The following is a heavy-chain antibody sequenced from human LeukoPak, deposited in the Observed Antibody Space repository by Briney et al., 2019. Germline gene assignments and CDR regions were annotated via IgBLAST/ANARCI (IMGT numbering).Heavy chain of an antibody. V-gene: IGHV4-39*07. D-gene: IGHD6-19*01. J-gene: IGHJ5*02. CDR3: ARDGARVAVAGNWFDP. Sequence: SETLSLTCTVSGGSISSSSYYWGWIRQPPGKGLEWIGSIYYSGSTYYNPSLKSRVTISVDTSKNQFSLKLSSVTAADTAVYYCARDGARVAVAGNWFDPWGQGTLVTVSS. CDR2: IYYSGST. CDR1: GGSISSSSYY.